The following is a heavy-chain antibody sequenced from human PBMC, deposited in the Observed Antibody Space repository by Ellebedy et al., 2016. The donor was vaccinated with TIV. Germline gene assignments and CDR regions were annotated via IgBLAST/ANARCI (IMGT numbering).Heavy chain of an antibody. Sequence: GESLKISCAASGFTFSSYAMSWVRQAPGKGLEWVSGTSGCGGSKYYADSVKGRFTISRDNSKNTLYLQMNSRIAEDTAVYYCAKGRLYGAAFGMDVWGQGTTVTVSS. J-gene: IGHJ6*02. CDR3: AKGRLYGAAFGMDV. CDR2: TSGCGGSK. D-gene: IGHD4-17*01. CDR1: GFTFSSYA. V-gene: IGHV3-23*01.